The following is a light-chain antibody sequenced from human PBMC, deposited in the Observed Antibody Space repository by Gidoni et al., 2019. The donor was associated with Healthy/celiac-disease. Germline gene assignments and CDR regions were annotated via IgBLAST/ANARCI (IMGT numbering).Light chain of an antibody. CDR2: GAS. Sequence: EIVMTQSPATLSVSPGDRATPSCRASQSVSSNLAWYQQKPGQAPRLLLYGASTRATGIPARFSGSGSGTEFTLTISSLQSEDFAVYYCQQYNNWPRGTFGGGTKVEIK. CDR1: QSVSSN. CDR3: QQYNNWPRGT. V-gene: IGKV3-15*01. J-gene: IGKJ4*01.